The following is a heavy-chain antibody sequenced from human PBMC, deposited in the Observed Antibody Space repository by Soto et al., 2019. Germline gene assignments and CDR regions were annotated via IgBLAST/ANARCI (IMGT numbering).Heavy chain of an antibody. J-gene: IGHJ4*02. V-gene: IGHV4-4*02. CDR2: VYNDGSA. CDR1: GVSISSGNW. D-gene: IGHD3-22*01. CDR3: ARLVYDSRLNYLYFDH. Sequence: LSLTCAASGVSISSGNWWRWVRQPPGRGLEWIAEVYNDGSANYHPSLESRATISVDRSKNQFSLRLSSMTAADTGKYYCARLVYDSRLNYLYFDHWGQGTLVTVSS.